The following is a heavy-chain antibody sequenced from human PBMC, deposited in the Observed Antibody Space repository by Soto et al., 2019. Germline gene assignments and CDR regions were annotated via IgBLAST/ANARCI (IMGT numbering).Heavy chain of an antibody. V-gene: IGHV2-26*01. D-gene: IGHD4-17*01. CDR2: IFSDNER. J-gene: IGHJ6*02. CDR3: ARMNVDSYQFYYAMDV. CDR1: GFSLTTGKMG. Sequence: GPTLVNPTETLTLTCTVPGFSLTTGKMGVSWIRQPPGKALEWLAHIFSDNERSYSTSLQGRLTISKDTSGSQVVLSMTNVDPVDTATYYCARMNVDSYQFYYAMDVWGQGTTVTVSS.